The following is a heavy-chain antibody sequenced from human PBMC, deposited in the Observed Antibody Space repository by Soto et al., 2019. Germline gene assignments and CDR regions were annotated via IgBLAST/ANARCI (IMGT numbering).Heavy chain of an antibody. V-gene: IGHV2-70*01. Sequence: SCPTLVNPTQTLTLTCTFSGFSLSTSGMCVSWIRQPPGKALEWLALIDWDDDKYYSTSLKTRLTISKDTSKNQVVLTMTNMDPVDTATYYCARTYSSSWYPSGSYYYFDYWGQGTLVTVSS. J-gene: IGHJ4*02. CDR1: GFSLSTSGMC. CDR3: ARTYSSSWYPSGSYYYFDY. CDR2: IDWDDDK. D-gene: IGHD6-13*01.